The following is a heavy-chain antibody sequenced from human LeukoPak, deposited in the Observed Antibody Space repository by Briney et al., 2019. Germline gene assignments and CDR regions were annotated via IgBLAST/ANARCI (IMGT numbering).Heavy chain of an antibody. CDR3: ARGRVGRDYFDY. CDR1: GGSISSSSYY. J-gene: IGHJ4*02. D-gene: IGHD1-26*01. Sequence: SETLSLTCTVSGGSISSSSYYWGWIRQPPGKGLEWIGYIYYSGSTYYNPSLKSRVTISVDTSKNQFSLKLSSVTAADTAVYYCARGRVGRDYFDYWGQGTLVTVSS. V-gene: IGHV4-30-4*08. CDR2: IYYSGST.